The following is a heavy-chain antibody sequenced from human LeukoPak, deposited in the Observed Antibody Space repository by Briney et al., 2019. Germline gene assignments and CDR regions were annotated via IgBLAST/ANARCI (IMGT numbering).Heavy chain of an antibody. D-gene: IGHD2/OR15-2a*01. CDR2: IKQDGSGK. V-gene: IGHV3-7*01. J-gene: IGHJ2*01. CDR1: GFTFSSYW. CDR3: ARVGPFLRYFDL. Sequence: PGGSLRLSCAASGFTFSSYWMSWVRQAPGKGLEWVANIKQDGSGKYYVDSVKGRFTISRDNAKNSLYLQVNSLRAEDTAVYYCARVGPFLRYFDLWGRGTLVTVSS.